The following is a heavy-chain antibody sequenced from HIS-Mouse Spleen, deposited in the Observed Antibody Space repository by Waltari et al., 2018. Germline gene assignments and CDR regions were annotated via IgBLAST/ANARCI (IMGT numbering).Heavy chain of an antibody. V-gene: IGHV1-8*01. CDR2: INPSSGST. J-gene: IGHJ4*02. Sequence: QVQLVQSGAEVKKPGASVKDSCKASGYTFTSYDINWVRQATGKGLEWRGWINPSSGSTGYAQKFQGRVTMTRNNSISTAYMELSSLRSEDTAVYYCARVYYDFWSGYYYWGQGTLVTVSS. CDR3: ARVYYDFWSGYYY. CDR1: GYTFTSYD. D-gene: IGHD3-3*01.